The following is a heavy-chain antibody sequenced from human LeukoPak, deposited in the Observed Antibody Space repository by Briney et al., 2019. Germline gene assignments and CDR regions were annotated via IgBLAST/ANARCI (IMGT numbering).Heavy chain of an antibody. V-gene: IGHV3-30*02. CDR2: IRYDGSNK. CDR1: GFTFSSYG. J-gene: IGHJ4*02. D-gene: IGHD3-22*01. CDR3: AKDPTHYRVWDYYETIGLSY. Sequence: QPGGSLRLSCAASGFTFSSYGMHWVRQAPGKGLEWVTFIRYDGSNKYYADSVKGRFTISGDNSKNTLNLHINSLRAEDTAVYYCAKDPTHYRVWDYYETIGLSYWGQGTLVTVSS.